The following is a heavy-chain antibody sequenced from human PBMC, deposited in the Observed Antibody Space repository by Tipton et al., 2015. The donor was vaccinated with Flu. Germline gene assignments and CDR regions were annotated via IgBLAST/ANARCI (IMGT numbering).Heavy chain of an antibody. CDR1: GFTFSSYG. V-gene: IGHV3-23*01. D-gene: IGHD4-17*01. Sequence: SLRLSCAASGFTFSSYGMSWVRQAPGKGLEWVSGISESGGSTYYADSVKGRFTISRDNSKNTMNLQMNSLRVEDTAVYYCANFDGAPWGQGTLVTVSS. CDR3: ANFDGAP. CDR2: ISESGGST. J-gene: IGHJ5*01.